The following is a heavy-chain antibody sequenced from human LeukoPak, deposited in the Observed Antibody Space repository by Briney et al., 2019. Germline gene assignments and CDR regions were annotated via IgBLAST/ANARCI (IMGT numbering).Heavy chain of an antibody. J-gene: IGHJ4*02. V-gene: IGHV4-34*01. CDR1: GGSFSGYY. CDR3: AREGRYYYGSGSYFDY. D-gene: IGHD3-10*01. Sequence: SETLSLTCAVYGGSFSGYYWSWIRQPPGKGLEWIGEINHSGRTNYNPSLKSRVTISVDTSKNQFSLKLSSVTAADTAVYYCAREGRYYYGSGSYFDYWGQGTLVTVSS. CDR2: INHSGRT.